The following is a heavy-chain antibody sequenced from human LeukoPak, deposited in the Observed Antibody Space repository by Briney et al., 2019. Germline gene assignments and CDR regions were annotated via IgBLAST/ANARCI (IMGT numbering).Heavy chain of an antibody. J-gene: IGHJ6*03. D-gene: IGHD4-23*01. CDR3: ARDGGLSGNSRYYYYYMDV. V-gene: IGHV1-2*02. CDR2: INPNSGGT. Sequence: ASVKVSCKASGYTFTGYYMHWVRQAPGQGLEWMGWINPNSGGTNYAQKFQGRVTMTRDTSISTAYMELSRLRSDDTAVYYCARDGGLSGNSRYYYYYMDVWGKGTTVTVSS. CDR1: GYTFTGYY.